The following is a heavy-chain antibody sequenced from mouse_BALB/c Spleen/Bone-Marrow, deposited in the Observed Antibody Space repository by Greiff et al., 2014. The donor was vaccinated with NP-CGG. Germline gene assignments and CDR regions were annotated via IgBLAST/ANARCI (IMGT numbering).Heavy chain of an antibody. V-gene: IGHV1-9*01. CDR1: GYTFSSYW. CDR3: TRQGFAC. J-gene: IGHJ3*01. CDR2: ILPGSGNT. Sequence: QVQLKESGPELMKPGASVKISCKATGYTFSSYWIEWVKQRPGHGLEWIGEILPGSGNTHYNEKFKGKATFTADTSSNTAHMQLSSLTSEDSAVYYCTRQGFACWGQGTLVTVFA.